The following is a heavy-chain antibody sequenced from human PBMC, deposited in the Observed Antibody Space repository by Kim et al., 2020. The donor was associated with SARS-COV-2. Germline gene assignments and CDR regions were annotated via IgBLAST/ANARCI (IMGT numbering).Heavy chain of an antibody. CDR1: GFTFSSYA. Sequence: GGSLRLSCAASGFTFSSYAMRWVRQAPGKGLEWVSAISGSGGSTYYADSVKGRFTISRDNPKNTLYLQMHSLRAEDTAVYYCAKATDYGGNSGYFDYWGQGTLVTVSS. D-gene: IGHD4-17*01. CDR2: ISGSGGST. J-gene: IGHJ4*02. CDR3: AKATDYGGNSGYFDY. V-gene: IGHV3-23*01.